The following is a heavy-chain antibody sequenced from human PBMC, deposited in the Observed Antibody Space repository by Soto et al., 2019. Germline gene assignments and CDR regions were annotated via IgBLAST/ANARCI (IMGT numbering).Heavy chain of an antibody. V-gene: IGHV1-69*06. J-gene: IGHJ6*02. Sequence: VNVSCKASGGTFSSYAISWVRQAPGQGLEWMGGIIPIFGTANYAQKFQGRVTITVDKSTSTAYMELSSLRSEDTAVYYCARGNDILTGYYPAGGDMDVWGQGTTVTVSS. D-gene: IGHD3-9*01. CDR2: IIPIFGTA. CDR1: GGTFSSYA. CDR3: ARGNDILTGYYPAGGDMDV.